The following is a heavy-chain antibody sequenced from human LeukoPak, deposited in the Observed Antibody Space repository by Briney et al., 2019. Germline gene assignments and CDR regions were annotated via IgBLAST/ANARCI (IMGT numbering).Heavy chain of an antibody. CDR3: ASGGVGNRLGY. CDR2: IYYSGST. Sequence: PSETLSLTCTVSGGSISSYYWSWIRQPPGKGLEWIGYIYYSGSTNYNPSLKSRVTISVDTSKNQFSLKVRFLTAADTAVYYCASGGVGNRLGYWGQGTLVTVSS. J-gene: IGHJ4*02. V-gene: IGHV4-59*12. CDR1: GGSISSYY. D-gene: IGHD1-14*01.